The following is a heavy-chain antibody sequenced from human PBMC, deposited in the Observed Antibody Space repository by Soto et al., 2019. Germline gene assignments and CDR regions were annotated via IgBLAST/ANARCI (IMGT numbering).Heavy chain of an antibody. V-gene: IGHV3-7*01. Sequence: EVQLVESGGGLVQPGGSLRLSCSGSGFTFSSVWMTWVRQAPGKGLEWVANIKQDGSEKYDVESVKGRFTISRDNAKNSLYLQMDSLRGEDTALYYCAGGTGWIFDYWGQGTLVTVSS. D-gene: IGHD2-15*01. CDR2: IKQDGSEK. CDR1: GFTFSSVW. J-gene: IGHJ4*02. CDR3: AGGTGWIFDY.